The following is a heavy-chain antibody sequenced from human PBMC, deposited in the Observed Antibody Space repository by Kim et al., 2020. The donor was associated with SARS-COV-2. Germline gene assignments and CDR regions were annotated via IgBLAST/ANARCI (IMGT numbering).Heavy chain of an antibody. Sequence: SETLSLTCTVSGASISNSFWSWIRQPPGKGLEWIAYIYNSGTTNYNPSLKSRVTISMDTSKNQFSLKLSSVTAADTAVYYCVRHVECSAGTCNSHDAF. CDR2: IYNSGTT. CDR1: GASISNSF. J-gene: IGHJ3*01. CDR3: VRHVECSAGTCNSHDAF. D-gene: IGHD2-15*01. V-gene: IGHV4-59*08.